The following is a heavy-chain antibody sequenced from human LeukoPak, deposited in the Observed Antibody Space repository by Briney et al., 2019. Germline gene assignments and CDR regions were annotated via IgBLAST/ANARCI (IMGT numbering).Heavy chain of an antibody. D-gene: IGHD3-16*01. CDR2: INHSGST. CDR3: ARGLRAYYYYYMDV. J-gene: IGHJ6*03. Sequence: SETLSLTCGVSGASTSSYYWSWIRQPPGKGLEWIGEINHSGSTNYNPSLKSRVTISVDTSKNQFSLKLSSVTAADTAVYYCARGLRAYYYYYMDVWGKGTTVTVSS. CDR1: GASTSSYY. V-gene: IGHV4-34*01.